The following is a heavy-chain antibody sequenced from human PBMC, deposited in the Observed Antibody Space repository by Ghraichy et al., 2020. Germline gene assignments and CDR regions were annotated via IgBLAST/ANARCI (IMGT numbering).Heavy chain of an antibody. CDR3: ARRGRGYSLYYYGLDV. CDR1: GGSIRRHY. J-gene: IGHJ6*02. Sequence: SETLSLICSVSGGSIRRHYWSWIRQPPGKGLEWIGYVHYSGGSDYDPSLKSRVSISVDTSKNQFSLTLTSVTAADTAVYYCARRGRGYSLYYYGLDVWGRGTTVTVSS. V-gene: IGHV4-59*08. CDR2: VHYSGGS. D-gene: IGHD5-18*01.